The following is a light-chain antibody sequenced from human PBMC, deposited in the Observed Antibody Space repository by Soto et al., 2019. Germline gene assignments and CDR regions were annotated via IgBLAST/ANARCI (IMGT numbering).Light chain of an antibody. CDR3: QSYDSSLSGVV. Sequence: QAVVTQTPSVSGAPGQRVTIACTGSSSNIGAGYDVHWYQQLPGTAPKLLIYGNSNRPSGVPDRFSGSKSGTSASLAITGLQAGDEADYYCQSYDSSLSGVVFGGGTKLTVL. J-gene: IGLJ2*01. CDR1: SSNIGAGYD. CDR2: GNS. V-gene: IGLV1-40*01.